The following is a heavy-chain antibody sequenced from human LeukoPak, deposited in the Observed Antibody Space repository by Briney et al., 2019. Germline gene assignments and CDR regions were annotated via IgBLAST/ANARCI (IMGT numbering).Heavy chain of an antibody. V-gene: IGHV3-73*01. D-gene: IGHD2-15*01. Sequence: PGGSLRLSCAASGFTFSGSAMHWVRQASGKGLEWVGRIRSKANSYATAYAASVKGRFTISRDDSKNTAYLQMNSLKTEDTAVYYCTRLGCSGGSCYADYWGQGTLVTVSS. CDR2: IRSKANSYAT. J-gene: IGHJ4*02. CDR3: TRLGCSGGSCYADY. CDR1: GFTFSGSA.